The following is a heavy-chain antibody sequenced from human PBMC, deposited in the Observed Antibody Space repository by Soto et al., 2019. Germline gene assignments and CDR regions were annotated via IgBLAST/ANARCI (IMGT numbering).Heavy chain of an antibody. V-gene: IGHV3-21*01. Sequence: EVQLVESGGGLVKPGGSLRLSCAASGFTFSSYSMNWVRQAPGKGLEWVSSISSSSSYIYYADSVKGRFTISRDNAKNSLYLQMNSLRAEDTAVYYCASPPNGYSNAFDYWGQGTLVTVSS. CDR3: ASPPNGYSNAFDY. CDR2: ISSSSSYI. D-gene: IGHD4-4*01. J-gene: IGHJ4*02. CDR1: GFTFSSYS.